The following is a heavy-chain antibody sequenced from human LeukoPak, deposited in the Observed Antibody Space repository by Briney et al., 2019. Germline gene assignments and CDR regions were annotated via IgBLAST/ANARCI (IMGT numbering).Heavy chain of an antibody. CDR2: IYPGDSDT. CDR3: ARLGSGSYYYFDY. J-gene: IGHJ4*02. CDR1: GYSFTNYW. V-gene: IGHV5-51*01. Sequence: GESLRISCKGSGYSFTNYWIAWVRQMPGKGLEWLGIIYPGDSDTRYRPSFQGQVTISVDKSISTAYLQWSSLKASDTAMYYCARLGSGSYYYFDYWGQGTLVTVSS. D-gene: IGHD1-26*01.